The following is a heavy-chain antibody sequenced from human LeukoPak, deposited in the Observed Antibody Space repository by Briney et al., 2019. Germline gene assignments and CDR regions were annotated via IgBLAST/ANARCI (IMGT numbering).Heavy chain of an antibody. V-gene: IGHV3-30-3*01. Sequence: PGRSLRLSCAASGFTFSSYAMHWVRQAPGKGLEWVAVISYDGSNKYYADSVKGRFTISRDNSKNTLYLQMNSLRAEDTAVYYCARGGDYYGSGSYKYWGQGTLVTVSS. CDR3: ARGGDYYGSGSYKY. CDR1: GFTFSSYA. J-gene: IGHJ4*02. CDR2: ISYDGSNK. D-gene: IGHD3-10*01.